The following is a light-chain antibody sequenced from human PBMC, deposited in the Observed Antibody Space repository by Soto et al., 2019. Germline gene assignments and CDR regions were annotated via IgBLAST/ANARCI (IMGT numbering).Light chain of an antibody. CDR1: QSISSR. V-gene: IGKV1-5*03. CDR3: QQYNSYPWT. Sequence: DIQMTQSPSTLSASVGDRATITCRASQSISSRLAWYQQKPGKAPKLLIYKASSLESGVPSRFSGSGSGTEFPLTISSLQPDDSATYYWQQYNSYPWTFGQGTKVEIK. J-gene: IGKJ1*01. CDR2: KAS.